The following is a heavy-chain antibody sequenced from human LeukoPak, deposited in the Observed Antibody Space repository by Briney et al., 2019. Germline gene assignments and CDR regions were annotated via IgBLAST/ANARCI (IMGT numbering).Heavy chain of an antibody. D-gene: IGHD1-26*01. Sequence: GGSLRLSCAASGFTFSTYSMNWVRQAPGKGLEWVSYISSSSGTIYYADSVKGRFTISRDNSKNTLYLQMNSLTVEDTAVYFCARDHSGWDYFDYWGQGTVVSVSS. CDR2: ISSSSGTI. CDR1: GFTFSTYS. V-gene: IGHV3-48*01. J-gene: IGHJ4*02. CDR3: ARDHSGWDYFDY.